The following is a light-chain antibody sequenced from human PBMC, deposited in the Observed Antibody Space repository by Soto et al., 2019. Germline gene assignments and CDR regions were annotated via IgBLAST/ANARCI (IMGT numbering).Light chain of an antibody. V-gene: IGKV3-20*01. CDR3: QQYGYSPDRERWT. Sequence: ESVLMQLPGVLSLSPGERATLSCRASQSVSSCCLAWYQQKPGQAPRLLIYGASSRATGIPDRFSGSGSGTDFTLTISRLEPEDFAVYYCQQYGYSPDRERWTFGQGTKVDIK. J-gene: IGKJ1*01. CDR1: QSVSSCC. CDR2: GAS.